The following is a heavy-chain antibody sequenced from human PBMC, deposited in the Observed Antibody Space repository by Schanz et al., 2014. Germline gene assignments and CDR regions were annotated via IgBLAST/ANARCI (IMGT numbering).Heavy chain of an antibody. CDR2: MNPTTGNR. D-gene: IGHD6-13*01. CDR1: GYSFTTYD. J-gene: IGHJ4*02. V-gene: IGHV1-8*01. Sequence: QVQLVQSGAEVKKPGASVRVSCKASGYSFTTYDVNWVRQATGQGLEWMGWMNPTTGNRGYAQNFQGRVTMTRDTSTSTVYMELSSLRSEDTAVYYCARDGEAAAGCDYWGQGTLVTVSS. CDR3: ARDGEAAAGCDY.